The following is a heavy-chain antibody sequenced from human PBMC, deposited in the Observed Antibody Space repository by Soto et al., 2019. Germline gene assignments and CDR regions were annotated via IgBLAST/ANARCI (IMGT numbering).Heavy chain of an antibody. CDR2: ISSSSSYI. J-gene: IGHJ4*02. D-gene: IGHD6-13*01. Sequence: VGSLRLSCAASGFTFSSYSMNWVRQAPGKGLEWVSSISSSSSYIYYADSVKGRFTISRDNAKNSLYLQMNSLRAEDTAVYYCAGVGTSSPRTYFDYWGQGTLVTVSS. CDR1: GFTFSSYS. CDR3: AGVGTSSPRTYFDY. V-gene: IGHV3-21*01.